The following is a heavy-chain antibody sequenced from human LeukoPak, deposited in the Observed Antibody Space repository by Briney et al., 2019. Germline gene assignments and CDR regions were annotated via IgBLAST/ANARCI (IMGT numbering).Heavy chain of an antibody. Sequence: GGSLSLSCAASGFTFDDYGMSWVRQAPGKGLEWVSGINWNGGSTVYADSVKGGFTISRDNAKNSVYLHMNSLRAEDTAVYYCAACSSWSPGNYWYFDLWGRGPLVTVSS. CDR2: INWNGGST. J-gene: IGHJ2*01. D-gene: IGHD6-13*01. CDR3: AACSSWSPGNYWYFDL. V-gene: IGHV3-20*04. CDR1: GFTFDDYG.